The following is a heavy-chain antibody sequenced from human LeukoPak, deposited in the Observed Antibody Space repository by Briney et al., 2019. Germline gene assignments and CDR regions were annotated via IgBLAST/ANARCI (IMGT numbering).Heavy chain of an antibody. D-gene: IGHD3-10*01. Sequence: GGSLRLSCAASGFTFSSYSMNWVRQAPGKGLEWVSYISSSSSTIYYADSVKGRFTISRDNAKNSLYLQMNSLRAEDTAVYYCARDGRYYYGSGSHYFDIWGQGTMVTVSS. CDR2: ISSSSSTI. V-gene: IGHV3-48*04. CDR1: GFTFSSYS. J-gene: IGHJ3*02. CDR3: ARDGRYYYGSGSHYFDI.